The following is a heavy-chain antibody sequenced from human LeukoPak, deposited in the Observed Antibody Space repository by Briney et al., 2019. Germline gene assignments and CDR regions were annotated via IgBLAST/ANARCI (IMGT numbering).Heavy chain of an antibody. J-gene: IGHJ4*02. Sequence: PGGSLRLSCVGSGFTFSSYSMSWVRQAPGKGLEWVSYISISTSSIDYADSVKGRFTISRDNAKNSLYLQMNSLRAEDTAVYYCAREDTAMVTVDYWGQGTLVTVSS. D-gene: IGHD5-18*01. CDR2: ISISTSSI. CDR1: GFTFSSYS. CDR3: AREDTAMVTVDY. V-gene: IGHV3-48*01.